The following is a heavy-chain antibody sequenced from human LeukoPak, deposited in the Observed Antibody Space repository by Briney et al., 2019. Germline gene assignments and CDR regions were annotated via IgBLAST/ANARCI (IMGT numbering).Heavy chain of an antibody. CDR3: ARGEERGSGTVHFDF. CDR2: VYHSGDT. CDR1: GASIGSSHW. V-gene: IGHV4-4*02. Sequence: PSETLSLTCAVSGASIGSSHWWSRVRQPPGKGLEWIGEVYHSGDTNYNPSLRSRVTISADKSNNQFSLRLNSVTAADTAVFYCARGEERGSGTVHFDFWGQGILVTVSS. J-gene: IGHJ4*02. D-gene: IGHD3-10*01.